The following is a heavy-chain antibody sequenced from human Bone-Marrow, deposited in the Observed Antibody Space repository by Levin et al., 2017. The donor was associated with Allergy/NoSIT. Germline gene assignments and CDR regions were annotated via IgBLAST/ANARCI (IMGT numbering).Heavy chain of an antibody. CDR3: AKGRGFSPTYYFDY. V-gene: IGHV3-23*01. CDR1: GFTFNNYA. J-gene: IGHJ4*02. D-gene: IGHD3-16*01. CDR2: ISDSGDVT. Sequence: PGGSLRLSCAASGFTFNNYAMTWVRRSPGKGLEWVSIISDSGDVTYYADSVKGRFTISRDNSKNTVYLQMNSLRAEDTALYFCAKGRGFSPTYYFDYWGRATLVTVSS.